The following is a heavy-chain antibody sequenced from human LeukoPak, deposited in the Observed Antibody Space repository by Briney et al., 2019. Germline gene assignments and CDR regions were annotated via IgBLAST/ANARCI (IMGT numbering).Heavy chain of an antibody. CDR2: VYSSGSA. CDR1: SGSINSDGYY. D-gene: IGHD5-24*01. J-gene: IGHJ3*02. CDR3: ARVYRKDVYNFDGFDI. V-gene: IGHV4-61*02. Sequence: SQTLSLTCTVSSGSINSDGYYWSWIRQPAGQGLEWIVRVYSSGSANYSPSLKSRVIISIDTSKNQFSLRLSSVTAADTAVYYCARVYRKDVYNFDGFDIWGQGTMVTVS.